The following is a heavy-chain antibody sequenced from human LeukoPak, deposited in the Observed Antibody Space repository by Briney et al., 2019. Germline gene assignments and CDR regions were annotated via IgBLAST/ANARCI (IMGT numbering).Heavy chain of an antibody. V-gene: IGHV1-2*02. CDR3: ARGWAPADYYYYYYMDV. CDR1: GYTFTGYY. CDR2: INPNSGGT. Sequence: ASVKVSYKASGYTFTGYYMHWVRQAPGQGLEWMGWINPNSGGTNYAQKFQGRVTMTRDTSISTAYMELSRLRPDDSAVYYCARGWAPADYYYYYYMDVWGKGTTVTVSS. J-gene: IGHJ6*03. D-gene: IGHD5-24*01.